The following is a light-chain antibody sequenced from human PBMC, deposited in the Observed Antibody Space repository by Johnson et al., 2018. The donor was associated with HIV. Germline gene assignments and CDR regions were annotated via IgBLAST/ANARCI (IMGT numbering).Light chain of an antibody. CDR2: DNN. CDR3: GTWDNSLSTGAV. CDR1: SSNIGNNY. Sequence: QSVLTQPPSVSAAPGQKVTISCSGSSSNIGNNYVSWYQQLPGTAPKLLIYDNNKRPSGIPDRFSGSKSATSATLGIAGLQTGDEADYYCGTWDNSLSTGAVFGTATKVTVL. V-gene: IGLV1-51*01. J-gene: IGLJ1*01.